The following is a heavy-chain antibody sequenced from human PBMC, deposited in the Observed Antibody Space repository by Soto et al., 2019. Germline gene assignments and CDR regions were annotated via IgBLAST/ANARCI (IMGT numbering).Heavy chain of an antibody. CDR3: AAGVVVAATRDY. J-gene: IGHJ4*02. CDR1: GFTFSSYS. CDR2: ISSSSSYI. V-gene: IGHV3-21*01. D-gene: IGHD2-15*01. Sequence: EVQLVESGGGLVKPGGSLRLSCAASGFTFSSYSMNWVRQAPGKGLEWVSSISSSSSYIYYADSAKGRFTISRDNAKNSLYLQMNSLRAEDTAVYYCAAGVVVAATRDYWGQGTLVTVSS.